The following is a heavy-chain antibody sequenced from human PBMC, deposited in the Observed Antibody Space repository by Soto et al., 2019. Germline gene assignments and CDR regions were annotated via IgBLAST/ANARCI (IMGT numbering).Heavy chain of an antibody. J-gene: IGHJ4*02. CDR2: IFSNDEK. CDR1: GFSLSNARMG. D-gene: IGHD3-16*02. V-gene: IGHV2-26*01. CDR3: ARIWGNYDYAWGSYRYSPLYFDY. Sequence: QVTLKESGPVLVKPTETLTLTCTVSGFSLSNARMGVSWIRQPPGKALEWLAHIFSNDEKSYSTSLKSRLTISKDTFKSQVVLTMTNMDSVDTATYYCARIWGNYDYAWGSYRYSPLYFDYWGQGTLVTVSS.